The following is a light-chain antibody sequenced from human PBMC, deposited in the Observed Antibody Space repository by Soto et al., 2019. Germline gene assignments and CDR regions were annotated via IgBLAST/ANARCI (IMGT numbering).Light chain of an antibody. CDR1: SSNIGAGYD. J-gene: IGLJ3*02. CDR2: GNS. CDR3: QSYDSSLGGWV. Sequence: QSVLTQPPSVSGAPGQRVTISCTGSSSNIGAGYDVHGYQQLPGTAPKLLIYGNSNRPSGVPDRFSGSKSGTSASLAITGLRAEDEADYYCQSYDSSLGGWVFGGGTKLTVL. V-gene: IGLV1-40*01.